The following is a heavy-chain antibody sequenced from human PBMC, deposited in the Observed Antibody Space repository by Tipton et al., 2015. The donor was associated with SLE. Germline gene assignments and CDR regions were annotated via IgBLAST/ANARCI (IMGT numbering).Heavy chain of an antibody. J-gene: IGHJ4*02. V-gene: IGHV4-59*08. CDR3: ARGWGGSPSWYYFDY. D-gene: IGHD2-15*01. CDR2: IYDSGST. Sequence: TLSLTCTVSGDSISGHYRSWIRQPPGKGLEWIGYIYDSGSTSYNPSLKSRVTISEDTSKQQFSLKLSSLTAADTAVYYCARGWGGSPSWYYFDYWGQGTLVTVSS. CDR1: GDSISGHY.